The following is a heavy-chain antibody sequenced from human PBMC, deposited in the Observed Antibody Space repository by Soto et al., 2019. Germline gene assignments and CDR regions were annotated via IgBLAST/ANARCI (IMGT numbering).Heavy chain of an antibody. CDR1: GGSIIGYY. CDR3: ARYYCPPGTCYNFDY. D-gene: IGHD2-2*02. Sequence: PSETLSLTCTVSGGSIIGYYWSWIRQPPGQGLEWIGYIYYSGSSNYNPSLKSRVTISVDTSKNRFSLRLNSVTAADTAVYYCARYYCPPGTCYNFDYWGQGIMVTVSS. J-gene: IGHJ4*02. CDR2: IYYSGSS. V-gene: IGHV4-59*01.